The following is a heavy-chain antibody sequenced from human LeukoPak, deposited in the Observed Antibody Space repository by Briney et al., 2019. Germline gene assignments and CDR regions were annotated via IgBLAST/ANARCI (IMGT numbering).Heavy chain of an antibody. Sequence: PGGSLRLSCAASGFTFSSYAMSWARQAPGKGLEWVSAISGSGGSTYYADSVKGRFTISRDNSKNTLYPQMNSLRAEDTAVYYCAKSLPHEYYFDYWGQGTLVTVSS. CDR1: GFTFSSYA. CDR3: AKSLPHEYYFDY. CDR2: ISGSGGST. J-gene: IGHJ4*02. V-gene: IGHV3-23*01.